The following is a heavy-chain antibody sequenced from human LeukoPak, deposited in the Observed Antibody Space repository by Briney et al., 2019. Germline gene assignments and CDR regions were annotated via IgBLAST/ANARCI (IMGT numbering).Heavy chain of an antibody. J-gene: IGHJ4*02. D-gene: IGHD2-2*01. Sequence: GASVKVSFRTCVYTFTAYYIHWVRQAPGQGLEWMGWINPNSGGTNYAQKFQGRVTMTRGTSISTAYMELSRLRSDDTAVYFCARSSSSYSPFDYWGQGTLVTVSS. CDR1: VYTFTAYY. V-gene: IGHV1-2*02. CDR2: INPNSGGT. CDR3: ARSSSSYSPFDY.